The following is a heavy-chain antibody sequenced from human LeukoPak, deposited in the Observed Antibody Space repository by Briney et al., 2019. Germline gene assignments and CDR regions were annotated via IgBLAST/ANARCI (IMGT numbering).Heavy chain of an antibody. CDR1: GGSISSYY. J-gene: IGHJ4*02. CDR2: FYYSGST. Sequence: SETLSLTCTVSGGSISSYYWSWIRQPPGKGLEWIGYFYYSGSTNYNPSLKSRVTISVDTSKNQFSLKLSSVTAADTAVYYCARRDYYDSSALDYWGQGTLVTVSS. D-gene: IGHD3-22*01. V-gene: IGHV4-59*08. CDR3: ARRDYYDSSALDY.